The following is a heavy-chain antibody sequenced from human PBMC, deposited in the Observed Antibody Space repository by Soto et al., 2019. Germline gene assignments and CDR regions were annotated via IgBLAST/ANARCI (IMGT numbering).Heavy chain of an antibody. Sequence: GGSLRLSCAASGFTFSSYWMSWVRQAPGKGLEWVANIKQDGSEMYYVDSVKGRFTISRDNSKNSLYLQMNSLRAEDTAVYYCWVVAGYFDYWGQGTLVTVSS. V-gene: IGHV3-7*01. J-gene: IGHJ4*02. CDR1: GFTFSSYW. D-gene: IGHD2-15*01. CDR2: IKQDGSEM. CDR3: WVVAGYFDY.